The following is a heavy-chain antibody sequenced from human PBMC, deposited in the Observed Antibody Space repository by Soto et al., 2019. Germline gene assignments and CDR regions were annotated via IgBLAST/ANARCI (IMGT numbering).Heavy chain of an antibody. J-gene: IGHJ4*02. V-gene: IGHV6-1*01. Sequence: SQTLSLTCAISGDSVSGNSAAWNWIRQSPSRGLEWLGRTYYRSRWYNDYAVSVKSRITVTPDTSKNQFSLHLNSVTPEDTAVYYCAREFTPYLSSDSHLDYWGQGDLVTVSS. D-gene: IGHD6-19*01. CDR1: GDSVSGNSAA. CDR2: TYYRSRWYN. CDR3: AREFTPYLSSDSHLDY.